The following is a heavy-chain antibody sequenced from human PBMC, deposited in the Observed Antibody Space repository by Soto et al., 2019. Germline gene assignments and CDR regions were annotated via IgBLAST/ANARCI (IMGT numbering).Heavy chain of an antibody. CDR2: MFYDGDT. V-gene: IGHV4-38-2*01. CDR3: CRDSSSAFFY. J-gene: IGHJ1*01. Sequence: SETLSLTCAVSDYSISSGHYWAWIRQPPGKGLEWIASMFYDGDTYHNPSLKSRVSISVDTSKNQFSLTLTSVTAADTAVYFCCRDSSSAFFYWGQGSLVNVSS. CDR1: DYSISSGHY. D-gene: IGHD3-22*01.